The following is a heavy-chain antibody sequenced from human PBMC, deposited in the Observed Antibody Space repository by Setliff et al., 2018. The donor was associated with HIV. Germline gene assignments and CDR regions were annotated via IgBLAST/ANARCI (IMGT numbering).Heavy chain of an antibody. V-gene: IGHV4-34*01. D-gene: IGHD1-20*01. J-gene: IGHJ2*01. CDR2: INQERTT. Sequence: PSETLSLTCAVYRGSFSHYYWTWIRQSPGKGLEWIAEINQERTTFYNPSLTSRLIMSLDTSRNEFSLRLNSVTAADTATYFCASVRFSFNNVRCFDLWGPGTRVTVSS. CDR3: ASVRFSFNNVRCFDL. CDR1: RGSFSHYY.